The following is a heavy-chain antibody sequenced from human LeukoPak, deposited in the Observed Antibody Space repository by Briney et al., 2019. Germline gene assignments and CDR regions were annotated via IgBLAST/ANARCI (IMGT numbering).Heavy chain of an antibody. J-gene: IGHJ4*02. V-gene: IGHV1-18*04. CDR3: ARDRCSGGSCYSGY. Sequence: ASVKVSCKASGYTFTGYYMHWVRQAPGQGLEWMGWISAYNGNTNYAQKVRGRVTMTTDTSTRTAYMELSRLRSDDTAVYYCARDRCSGGSCYSGYWGQGTLVTVSS. CDR1: GYTFTGYY. CDR2: ISAYNGNT. D-gene: IGHD2-15*01.